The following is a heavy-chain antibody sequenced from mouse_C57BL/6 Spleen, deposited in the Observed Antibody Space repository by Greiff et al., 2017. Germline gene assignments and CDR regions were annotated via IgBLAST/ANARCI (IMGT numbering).Heavy chain of an antibody. Sequence: VQVVESGPELVKPGASVKLSCKASGYTFTSYDINWVKQRPGQGLEWIGWIYPRDGSTKYNEKFKGKATLTVDTSSSTAYMVLHSLTSEDSAVYFCARLGGNYGYDEFAYWGQGTLVTGSA. CDR3: ARLGGNYGYDEFAY. D-gene: IGHD2-2*01. CDR2: IYPRDGST. CDR1: GYTFTSYD. J-gene: IGHJ3*01. V-gene: IGHV1-85*01.